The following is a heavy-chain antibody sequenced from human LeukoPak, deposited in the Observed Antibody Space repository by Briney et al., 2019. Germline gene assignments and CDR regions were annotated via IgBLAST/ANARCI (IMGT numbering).Heavy chain of an antibody. CDR1: GGSFSGYY. Sequence: SETLSLTYGVYGGSFSGYYWSWVRQPPGKGLEWIAENNDSGSTNYNPSLKSRATISVDTSKSQISLKLSSVTAADTAVYYCVRGRRQWLEPPSDYYYYMDVWGKGTTVTVSS. CDR3: VRGRRQWLEPPSDYYYYMDV. J-gene: IGHJ6*03. CDR2: NNDSGST. V-gene: IGHV4-34*01. D-gene: IGHD6-19*01.